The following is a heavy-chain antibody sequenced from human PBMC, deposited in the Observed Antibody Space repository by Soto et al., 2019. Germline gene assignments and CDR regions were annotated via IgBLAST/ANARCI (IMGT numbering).Heavy chain of an antibody. D-gene: IGHD4-17*01. CDR2: ISYDGSNK. Sequence: GGSLRLSCAASGFTFSSYAMHWVRQAPGKGLEWVAVISYDGSNKYYADSVKGRFTISRDNSKNTLYLQMNSLRAEDTAVYYCARDHTVTTGHDAFDIWGQGTWSPSPQ. CDR1: GFTFSSYA. J-gene: IGHJ3*02. CDR3: ARDHTVTTGHDAFDI. V-gene: IGHV3-30-3*01.